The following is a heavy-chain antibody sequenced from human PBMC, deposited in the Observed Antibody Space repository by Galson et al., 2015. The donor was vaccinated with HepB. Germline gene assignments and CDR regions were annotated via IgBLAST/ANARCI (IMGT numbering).Heavy chain of an antibody. CDR3: ARVERMGPRILTGPSEYYYYGMDV. CDR2: IIPILGIA. J-gene: IGHJ6*02. Sequence: SVKVSCKASGGTFSSYAISWVRQAPGQGLEWMGRIIPILGIANYAQKFQGRVTITADKSTSTAYMELSSLRSEDTAVYYCARVERMGPRILTGPSEYYYYGMDVWGQGTTVTVSS. V-gene: IGHV1-69*04. CDR1: GGTFSSYA. D-gene: IGHD3-9*01.